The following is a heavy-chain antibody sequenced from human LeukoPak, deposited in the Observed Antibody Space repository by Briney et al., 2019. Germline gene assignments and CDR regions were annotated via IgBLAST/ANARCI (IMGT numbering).Heavy chain of an antibody. J-gene: IGHJ4*02. CDR2: VFYTGKT. Sequence: PSETLSLTCTVSGGSVSTSDYYWGWIRQSTVKGLEWIGDVFYTGKTNYNPSLRGRATISIDTSKNQFSLKLTYVTAADSAVYYCARVFDSWGQGTLVTVSS. CDR3: ARVFDS. CDR1: GGSVSTSDYY. V-gene: IGHV4-39*07.